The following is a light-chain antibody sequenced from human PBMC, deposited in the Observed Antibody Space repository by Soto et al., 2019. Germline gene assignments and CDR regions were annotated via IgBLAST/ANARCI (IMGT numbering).Light chain of an antibody. V-gene: IGKV1-33*01. CDR3: QQVNSYPLT. CDR1: QDIRNS. Sequence: DIQMTQSPSSLSASVGDRVSITCQASQDIRNSLNWYQQKPGQAPNLLIYDASNLETGVPSRFSGSGSGTEFTLTISSLQPEDFAAYYCQQVNSYPLTFGGGTKVDIK. J-gene: IGKJ4*01. CDR2: DAS.